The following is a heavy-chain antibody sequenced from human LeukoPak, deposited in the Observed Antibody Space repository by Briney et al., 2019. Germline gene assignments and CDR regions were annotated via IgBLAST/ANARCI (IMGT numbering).Heavy chain of an antibody. Sequence: GASVKLSCKTSGYTFVNYGINWVRQAPGQGLEWMGGISPYNDNTNYAQKLQARVTMTTDTSTTTAYLELRSLRFDDTAVYYCARGNPHDAFDIWGQGTMVTVSS. CDR3: ARGNPHDAFDI. CDR1: GYTFVNYG. D-gene: IGHD1-14*01. CDR2: ISPYNDNT. V-gene: IGHV1-18*01. J-gene: IGHJ3*02.